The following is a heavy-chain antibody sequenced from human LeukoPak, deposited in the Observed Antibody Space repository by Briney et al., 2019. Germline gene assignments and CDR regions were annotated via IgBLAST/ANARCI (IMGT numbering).Heavy chain of an antibody. V-gene: IGHV3-23*01. J-gene: IGHJ4*02. CDR1: GFTFSSYS. Sequence: GGSLRLSCAGSGFTFSSYSMNWVRQAPGKGLGWVSGISGRGGSTYYADSVKGRFTISRDNSKNTLYLQMNSLRAEDTAVYYCAKTGAVLIVYFFDSWGQGALVTVSS. D-gene: IGHD2-15*01. CDR3: AKTGAVLIVYFFDS. CDR2: ISGRGGST.